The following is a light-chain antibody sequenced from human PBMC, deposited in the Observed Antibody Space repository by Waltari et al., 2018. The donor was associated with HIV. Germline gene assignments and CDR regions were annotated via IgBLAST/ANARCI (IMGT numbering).Light chain of an antibody. CDR3: SSYAMTTTVL. CDR1: RTDVGGYTY. CDR2: EVS. V-gene: IGLV2-14*01. J-gene: IGLJ2*01. Sequence: QSALTQPASVSGSPGQSIHISCTGTRTDVGGYTYVSWYQQHPGKAPQRIIYEVSNRPSGVSDRFSGSKSGNTASLTISGLQAEDEADYFCSSYAMTTTVLFGGGTKLTVL.